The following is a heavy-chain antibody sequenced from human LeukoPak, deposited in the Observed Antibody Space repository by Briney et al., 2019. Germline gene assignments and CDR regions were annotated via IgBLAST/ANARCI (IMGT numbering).Heavy chain of an antibody. Sequence: GSLRLSCAASGFTVNSNYMSWVRQAPGKGLEWVSVIYSGGSTYYADSVRGRFTISRDSSRNTLYLQMNSLRAEDTAVYYCAREVGGGASGQWGQGTLVTVSS. D-gene: IGHD3-16*01. CDR3: AREVGGGASGQ. CDR1: GFTVNSNY. V-gene: IGHV3-66*01. CDR2: IYSGGST. J-gene: IGHJ4*02.